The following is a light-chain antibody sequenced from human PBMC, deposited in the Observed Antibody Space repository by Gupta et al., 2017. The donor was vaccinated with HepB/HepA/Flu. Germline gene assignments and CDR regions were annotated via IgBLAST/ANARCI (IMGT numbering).Light chain of an antibody. CDR2: WAS. CDR1: QNLLYSSNNKNY. Sequence: DSVMTQSPDSLAVSLGERATIDCKSSQNLLYSSNNKNYLAWYQQKPGQPPRLLIYWASTRESGVPDRFRGRGSGTDFTLTISSLQAEDVAVNYCLQDASSLRTFGRGTKVEIK. CDR3: LQDASSLRT. J-gene: IGKJ1*01. V-gene: IGKV4-1*01.